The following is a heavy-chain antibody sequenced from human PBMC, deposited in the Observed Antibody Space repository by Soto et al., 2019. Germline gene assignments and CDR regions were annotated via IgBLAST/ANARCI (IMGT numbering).Heavy chain of an antibody. J-gene: IGHJ4*02. CDR3: ARLDAHTSSWYYDY. Sequence: SETLSLTCSVSGGSISSSSYYGGWIRKPPGKGLECIGSIYYSGSTYYNPSLKSRVTISVDTSKNQFSLKLSSVTAADTAVYYCARLDAHTSSWYYDYWGQGTLVTVSS. CDR1: GGSISSSSYY. D-gene: IGHD6-13*01. CDR2: IYYSGST. V-gene: IGHV4-39*01.